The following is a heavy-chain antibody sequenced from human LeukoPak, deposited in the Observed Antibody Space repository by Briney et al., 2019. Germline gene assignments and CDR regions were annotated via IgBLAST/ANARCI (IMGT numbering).Heavy chain of an antibody. D-gene: IGHD3-10*01. J-gene: IGHJ5*02. CDR1: GGSISSYY. CDR3: ARNSNYNGSGSFYTGGCLDP. V-gene: IGHV4-59*01. Sequence: SETLSLTCTVSGGSISSYYWSWIRQPPGKGLEWIGYIYYSGSTNYNPSLKSRVTISVDTSKNQFSLKLSSVTAADTAVYYCARNSNYNGSGSFYTGGCLDPWGQGTRSPSP. CDR2: IYYSGST.